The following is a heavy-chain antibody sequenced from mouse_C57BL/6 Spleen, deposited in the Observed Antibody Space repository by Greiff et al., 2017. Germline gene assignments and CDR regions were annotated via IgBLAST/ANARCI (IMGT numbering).Heavy chain of an antibody. J-gene: IGHJ1*03. Sequence: EVKLMESGPELVKPGASVKISCKASGYSFTGYYMNWVKQSPEKSLEWIGEINPSTGGTTYNQKFKARATLTVDKSSSTAYMQLKSLTSEDSAVYYCARSNGYYGYCDVWGTGTTVTVSS. CDR2: INPSTGGT. V-gene: IGHV1-42*01. CDR1: GYSFTGYY. CDR3: ARSNGYYGYCDV. D-gene: IGHD2-2*01.